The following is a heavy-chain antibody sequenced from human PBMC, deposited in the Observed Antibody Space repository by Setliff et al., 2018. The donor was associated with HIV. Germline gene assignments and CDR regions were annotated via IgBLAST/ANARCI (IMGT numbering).Heavy chain of an antibody. J-gene: IGHJ3*02. Sequence: ASVKVSCKASGYTFSNYDINWVRQATGQGLEWVGWMNPNSGNTGYAQKFQGRVTMTRDTSTSTVYMELSSLRSEDTAVYYCARTMIVVVIGDAFDIWGQGTMVTVSS. D-gene: IGHD3-22*01. CDR2: MNPNSGNT. V-gene: IGHV1-8*01. CDR3: ARTMIVVVIGDAFDI. CDR1: GYTFSNYD.